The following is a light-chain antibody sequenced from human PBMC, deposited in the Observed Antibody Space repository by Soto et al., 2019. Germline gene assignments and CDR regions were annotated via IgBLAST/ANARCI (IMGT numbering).Light chain of an antibody. CDR2: NAS. J-gene: IGKJ1*01. CDR1: QSVSTF. CDR3: QQYSIWRT. V-gene: IGKV3-11*01. Sequence: EIVLTQSPATLSLSPGEIAILSCRASQSVSTFLAWYQQKPGQPPRLLIYNASNRTTGIPARFSGSGSGTEFTLTISSLQSEDFAVYYCQQYSIWRTFGQGTKVDI.